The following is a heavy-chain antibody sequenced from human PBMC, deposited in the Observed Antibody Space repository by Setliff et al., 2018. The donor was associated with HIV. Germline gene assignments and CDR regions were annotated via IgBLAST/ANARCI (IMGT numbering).Heavy chain of an antibody. CDR3: VRERRTPSYSTSSGRTYQYNMDV. Sequence: SETLSLTCAVSGGFFSSTNWWGWVRQSPGKGLGWIGEIYHTGSANYNPSLTGRVIISGDKSKNQFSLKLMSVTAADTALYYCVRERRTPSYSTSSGRTYQYNMDVWGKGTTVTVSS. D-gene: IGHD2-21*01. CDR2: IYHTGSA. J-gene: IGHJ6*03. V-gene: IGHV4-4*02. CDR1: GGFFSSTNW.